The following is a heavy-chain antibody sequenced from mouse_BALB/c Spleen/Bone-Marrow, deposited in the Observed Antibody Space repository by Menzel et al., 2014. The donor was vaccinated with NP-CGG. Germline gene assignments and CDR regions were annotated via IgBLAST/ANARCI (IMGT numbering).Heavy chain of an antibody. CDR2: IDPSDNYT. Sequence: QVQLQQSGAELVKPGASVKMSCKASGYTFTSYWMHWVKQRPGQGLEWIGAIDPSDNYTLYNQEFKGKATLTVDTSSSTAYMQLSSLTSEDSAVYYCTNLGTYWGQGTLVTVSA. D-gene: IGHD2-14*01. V-gene: IGHV1S127*01. CDR1: GYTFTSYW. CDR3: TNLGTY. J-gene: IGHJ3*01.